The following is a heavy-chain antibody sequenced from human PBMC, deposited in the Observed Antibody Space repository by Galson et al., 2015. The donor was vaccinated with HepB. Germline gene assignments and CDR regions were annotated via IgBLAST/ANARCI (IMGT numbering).Heavy chain of an antibody. V-gene: IGHV1-3*01. Sequence: SVKVSCKASGYTFTSYAMHWVRQAPGQRLEWMGWINAGNGNTKYSQKFQGRVTITRGTSASTAYMELSSLRSEDTAVYYCALGFGDLPSGYFDYWGQGTLVTVSS. CDR3: ALGFGDLPSGYFDY. D-gene: IGHD3-10*01. CDR1: GYTFTSYA. J-gene: IGHJ4*02. CDR2: INAGNGNT.